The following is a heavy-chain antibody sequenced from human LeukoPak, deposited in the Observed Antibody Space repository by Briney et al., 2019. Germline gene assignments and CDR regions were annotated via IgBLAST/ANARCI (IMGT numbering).Heavy chain of an antibody. CDR3: ARGGSYYGSGTYYNFDF. CDR2: IYYSGST. CDR1: GGSISSGDSY. D-gene: IGHD3-10*01. J-gene: IGHJ4*02. V-gene: IGHV4-30-4*01. Sequence: PSETLSLTCAVSGGSISSGDSYWSWLRQPPGKGLEWIGYIYYSGSTYYKSSLKSRVNISVDASKNQFSLKLTSVTAADTAVYYCARGGSYYGSGTYYNFDFWGQGTLDTVSS.